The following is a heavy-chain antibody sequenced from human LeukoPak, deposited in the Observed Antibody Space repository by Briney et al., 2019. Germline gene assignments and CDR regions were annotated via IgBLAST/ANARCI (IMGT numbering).Heavy chain of an antibody. CDR1: GFTVSSNY. CDR2: IYSGGNT. J-gene: IGHJ4*02. Sequence: GGSLRLSCAASGFTVSSNYMSWVRQAPGKGLEWVSVIYSGGNTYYADSVKGRFTISRDNSKNTLYLQMNSLRAEDTAVYYCARDSFDALGYFDYWGQGTLVTVSS. CDR3: ARDSFDALGYFDY. D-gene: IGHD3-9*01. V-gene: IGHV3-53*01.